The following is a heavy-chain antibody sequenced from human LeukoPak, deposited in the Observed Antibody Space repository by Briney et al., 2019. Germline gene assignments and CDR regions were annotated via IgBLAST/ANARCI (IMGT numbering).Heavy chain of an antibody. CDR2: IYSSGTT. J-gene: IGHJ4*02. D-gene: IGHD4-17*01. CDR1: GGSISNYY. V-gene: IGHV4-4*07. Sequence: SETLSLTCNVSGGSISNYYWTWIRQPAGRGLEWIGRIYSSGTTTYNPSLKSRVAMSVDTSRNQFSLKLSSVTAADTAVYYCARDRTVTTPEAWGQGTLVTVSS. CDR3: ARDRTVTTPEA.